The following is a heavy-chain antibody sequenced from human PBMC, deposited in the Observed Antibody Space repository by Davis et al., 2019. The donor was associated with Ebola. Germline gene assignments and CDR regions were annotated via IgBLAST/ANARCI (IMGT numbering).Heavy chain of an antibody. Sequence: SETLSLTCTVSGGSISSGGYYWSWIRQHPGKGLEWIGYIYYSGSTYYNPSLKSRVTISVDTSKNQFSLKLSSVTAADTAVYYCARFGIVVVVAAYYYYGMDVWGKGTTVTVSS. CDR3: ARFGIVVVVAAYYYYGMDV. CDR1: GGSISSGGYY. CDR2: IYYSGST. V-gene: IGHV4-31*03. J-gene: IGHJ6*04. D-gene: IGHD2-15*01.